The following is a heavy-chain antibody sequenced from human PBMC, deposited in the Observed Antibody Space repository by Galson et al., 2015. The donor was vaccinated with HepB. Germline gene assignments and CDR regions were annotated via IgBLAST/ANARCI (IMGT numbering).Heavy chain of an antibody. CDR3: ASVGYYDSRGHYLIDS. D-gene: IGHD3-22*01. J-gene: IGHJ4*02. CDR2: IKQDGSEK. V-gene: IGHV3-7*01. Sequence: SLRLSCAASGFTFSKHWMNWVRQAPGKGLEWVANIKQDGSEKYYVDSVKGRFTISRDNAKNSLYLQMNSLRVEDTAVYYCASVGYYDSRGHYLIDSWGQGILVTVSS. CDR1: GFTFSKHW.